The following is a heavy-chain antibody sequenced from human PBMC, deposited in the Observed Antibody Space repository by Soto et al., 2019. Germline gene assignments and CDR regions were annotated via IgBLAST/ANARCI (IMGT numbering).Heavy chain of an antibody. Sequence: SETLSLTCTVSGGSMRNYFWTWIRQPPGKGLEWIGYIHYSGATSSFPSYNPSLRGRVTISEDTSKNQFSLKLLSVTTADTAVYFCAAGEASSRNLAPYYLDFWGQGTLVTVSS. D-gene: IGHD6-13*01. J-gene: IGHJ4*02. CDR1: GGSMRNYF. V-gene: IGHV4-59*01. CDR2: IHYSGATSSFP. CDR3: AAGEASSRNLAPYYLDF.